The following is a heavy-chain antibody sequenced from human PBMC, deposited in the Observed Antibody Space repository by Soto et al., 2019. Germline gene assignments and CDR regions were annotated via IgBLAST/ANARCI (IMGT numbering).Heavy chain of an antibody. Sequence: QVQLVQSGAEVKKPGSSVKVSCKASGGTFSSYAISWVRQAPGQGLEWMGGIIPIFGTAKYAQNFQGRVTITAHESTSTACLELSSLRSEATAAYYCARDGIWSSSYLFSPWGNGTLVTVSS. V-gene: IGHV1-69*01. CDR3: ARDGIWSSSYLFSP. D-gene: IGHD3-3*01. J-gene: IGHJ5*02. CDR2: IIPIFGTA. CDR1: GGTFSSYA.